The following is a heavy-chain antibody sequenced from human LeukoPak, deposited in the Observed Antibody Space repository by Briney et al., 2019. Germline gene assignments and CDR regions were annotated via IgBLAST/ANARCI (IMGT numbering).Heavy chain of an antibody. V-gene: IGHV1-2*05. Sequence: ASVKVSCKASGYTFTGYYVHWVRQAPGQGLEWMGRINPNSGGTNYAQKFQGRVTMTRDTCISTAYMELSSLKSDDTVVYYCTREEGGGSGSFDYWGQGTLVTVSS. CDR2: INPNSGGT. CDR3: TREEGGGSGSFDY. D-gene: IGHD6-19*01. CDR1: GYTFTGYY. J-gene: IGHJ4*02.